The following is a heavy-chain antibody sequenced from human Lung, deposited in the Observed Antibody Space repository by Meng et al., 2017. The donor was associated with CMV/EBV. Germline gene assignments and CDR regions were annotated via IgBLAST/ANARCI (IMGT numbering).Heavy chain of an antibody. CDR2: TFYRSKWYN. CDR1: GDSVSSNSAA. V-gene: IGHV6-1*01. D-gene: IGHD3-22*01. J-gene: IGHJ4*02. Sequence: SQTLSLTCAISGDSVSSNSAAWNWIRQSPSRGLEWLGTTFYRSKWYNNYGVSVKSRITINADTSKNQLSLQLTSVIPEDTAVYFCARAGRSYLYYFDYWGQGTLVTVSS. CDR3: ARAGRSYLYYFDY.